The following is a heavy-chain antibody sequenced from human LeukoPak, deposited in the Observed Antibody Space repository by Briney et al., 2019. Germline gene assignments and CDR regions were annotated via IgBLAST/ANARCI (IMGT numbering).Heavy chain of an antibody. V-gene: IGHV4-39*01. Sequence: SETLSLTCTVSGGSISSSSYYWGWIRQPPRKGLDSIGSIYYSGSTYYNPSLKSRVTISADTSKNQFSLKLSSVTAADTAVYYCARPRVAAGRQYYYYYMDVWGKGTTVTVSS. CDR2: IYYSGST. CDR1: GGSISSSSYY. D-gene: IGHD6-13*01. CDR3: ARPRVAAGRQYYYYYMDV. J-gene: IGHJ6*03.